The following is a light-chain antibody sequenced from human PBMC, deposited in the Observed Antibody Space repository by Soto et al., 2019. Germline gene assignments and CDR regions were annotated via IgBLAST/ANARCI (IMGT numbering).Light chain of an antibody. J-gene: IGKJ1*01. CDR2: KAS. V-gene: IGKV1-5*03. CDR1: QSIDSW. CDR3: QHYKSYPWT. Sequence: DIQMTQSPSTLYASVGDRVNITCRASQSIDSWLAWYQQKPGKAPKFLMYKASNLESGVPSRFSGSGSETEFTLTISSLQPDDFAIYYCQHYKSYPWTYGQGTKVDI.